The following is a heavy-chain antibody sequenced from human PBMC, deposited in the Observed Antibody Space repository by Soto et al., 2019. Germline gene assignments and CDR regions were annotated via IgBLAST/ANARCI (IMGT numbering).Heavy chain of an antibody. D-gene: IGHD5-18*01. CDR2: IKQDGSEK. CDR3: AREVSAPPVNKQLWLTYFDY. CDR1: GFTFSSYW. Sequence: GGSLRLSCAASGFTFSSYWMSWVRQAPGKGLEWVANIKQDGSEKYYVDSVKGRFTISRDNSKNSLYLQMNSLRAEDTAVYYCAREVSAPPVNKQLWLTYFDYWGQGTLVTVSS. J-gene: IGHJ4*02. V-gene: IGHV3-7*01.